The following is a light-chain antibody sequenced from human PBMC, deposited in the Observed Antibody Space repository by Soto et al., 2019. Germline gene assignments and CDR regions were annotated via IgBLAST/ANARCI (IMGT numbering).Light chain of an antibody. CDR2: GAS. V-gene: IGKV3-11*01. Sequence: EIVMTQSPATLSVSPGERATLSCRASQSVSSNLAWYQQKPGQAPRLLIYGASNRATGIPARFSGSGSGTDFTLTISSLEPEDFAVYYCQQRYNWPRTFGQGTKVEIK. CDR3: QQRYNWPRT. CDR1: QSVSSN. J-gene: IGKJ1*01.